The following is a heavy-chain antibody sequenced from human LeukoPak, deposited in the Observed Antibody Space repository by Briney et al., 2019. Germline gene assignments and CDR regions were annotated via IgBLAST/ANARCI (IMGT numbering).Heavy chain of an antibody. CDR2: IYTSGFT. Sequence: SQTLSLTCTVSGDSISSSNYYWSWIRQPAGKGLEWVGRIYTSGFTNYNPSLRSRVSMSVDTSNNHFSLRLSSVTAADTAVYYCAREGSLRCPVGLCWGYFDYWGQGTLATVSS. CDR3: AREGSLRCPVGLCWGYFDY. J-gene: IGHJ4*02. CDR1: GDSISSSNYY. D-gene: IGHD2-8*02. V-gene: IGHV4-61*02.